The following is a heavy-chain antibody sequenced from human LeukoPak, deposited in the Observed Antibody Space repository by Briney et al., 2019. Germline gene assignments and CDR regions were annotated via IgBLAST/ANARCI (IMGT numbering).Heavy chain of an antibody. D-gene: IGHD6-13*01. Sequence: SVKVSCKASGYTFTSYDINWVRQATGQGLEWMGWMNPNSGNTGYAQEFQGRVSMTRNTSISTAYMELSSLRSEDTAVYYCARLGSWYYYYYGMDVWGQGTTVTVSS. CDR3: ARLGSWYYYYYGMDV. V-gene: IGHV1-8*01. CDR2: MNPNSGNT. CDR1: GYTFTSYD. J-gene: IGHJ6*02.